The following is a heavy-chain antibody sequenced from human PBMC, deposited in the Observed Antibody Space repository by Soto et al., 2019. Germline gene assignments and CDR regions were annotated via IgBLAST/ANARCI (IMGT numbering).Heavy chain of an antibody. CDR1: GFTFSSYA. D-gene: IGHD2-21*02. CDR3: AKGVPIVVVTALEFDY. J-gene: IGHJ4*02. Sequence: GGSLRLSCAASGFTFSSYAMSWVRQAPGKGLEWVSAISGSGGSTYYADSVKGRFTISRDNSKNTLYLQMNSLRAEDTAVYYCAKGVPIVVVTALEFDYWGQGTLVTVSS. V-gene: IGHV3-23*01. CDR2: ISGSGGST.